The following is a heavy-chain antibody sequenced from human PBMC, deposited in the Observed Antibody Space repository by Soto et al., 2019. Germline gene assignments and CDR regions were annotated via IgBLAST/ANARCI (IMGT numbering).Heavy chain of an antibody. CDR3: ASSSAPLSGTFDY. D-gene: IGHD1-7*01. V-gene: IGHV3-72*01. Sequence: EVQLVESGGILVQPGGSLRLSCAASGFTFSDHYMDWVRQAPGKGLEWVARIRNKPYSYATEYAASVKGRFTISRDDSNNSLYLQMNSLKTDDTAVYYCASSSAPLSGTFDYWGQGTLVTVSS. CDR1: GFTFSDHY. CDR2: IRNKPYSYAT. J-gene: IGHJ4*02.